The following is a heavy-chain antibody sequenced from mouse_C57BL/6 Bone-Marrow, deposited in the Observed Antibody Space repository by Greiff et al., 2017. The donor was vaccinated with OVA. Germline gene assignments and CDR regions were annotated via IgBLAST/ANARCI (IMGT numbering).Heavy chain of an antibody. CDR2: INPGSGGT. D-gene: IGHD2-3*01. J-gene: IGHJ3*01. V-gene: IGHV1-54*01. CDR3: AREGYYSAY. CDR1: GYAFTNYL. Sequence: VQLVESGAELVRPGTSVKVSCKASGYAFTNYLIEWVKQRPGQGLEWIGVINPGSGGTNYNEKFKGKATLTAAKFSSTAYLQLSSLTSEDSAVYFCAREGYYSAYWGKGTLVTVSA.